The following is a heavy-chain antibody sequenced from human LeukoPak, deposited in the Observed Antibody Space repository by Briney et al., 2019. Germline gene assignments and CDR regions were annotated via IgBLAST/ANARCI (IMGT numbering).Heavy chain of an antibody. D-gene: IGHD3-22*01. V-gene: IGHV1-69*01. J-gene: IGHJ5*02. CDR2: IIPIFGTA. CDR3: ARTYYYDSSGYYLAWLDP. CDR1: GGTFSSYA. Sequence: SVKVSCKASGGTFSSYAISWVRQAPGQGLEWMGGIIPIFGTANYAQKFQGRVTITADESTSTAYRELSSLRSEDTAVYYCARTYYYDSSGYYLAWLDPWGQGTLVTVSS.